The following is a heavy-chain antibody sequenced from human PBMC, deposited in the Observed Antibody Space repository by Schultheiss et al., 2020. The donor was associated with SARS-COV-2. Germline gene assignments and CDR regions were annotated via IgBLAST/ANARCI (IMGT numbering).Heavy chain of an antibody. CDR2: IYHSGST. Sequence: SETLSLTCAVSGGSISSSNWWSWVRQPPGKGLEWIGEIYHSGSTYYNPSLKSRVTISVDTSKNQFSLKLSSVTAADTAVYYCARDRRIQLWLTYYGMDVWGQGTTVTVSS. D-gene: IGHD5-18*01. J-gene: IGHJ6*02. CDR1: GGSISSSNW. CDR3: ARDRRIQLWLTYYGMDV. V-gene: IGHV4-4*02.